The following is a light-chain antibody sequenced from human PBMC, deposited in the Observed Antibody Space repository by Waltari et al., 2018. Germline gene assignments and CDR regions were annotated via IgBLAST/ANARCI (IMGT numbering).Light chain of an antibody. CDR1: QSISSY. CDR3: QQSYSTPPT. V-gene: IGKV1-39*01. CDR2: AAS. J-gene: IGKJ1*01. Sequence: DIQMTQSPSSLSASVGDRVTITCRASQSISSYLNWYQQKPGKAPKLLIYAASSLQSGVPSRSSGSGPGTDFTLTISSLQPEDFATYYCQQSYSTPPTFGQGTKVEIK.